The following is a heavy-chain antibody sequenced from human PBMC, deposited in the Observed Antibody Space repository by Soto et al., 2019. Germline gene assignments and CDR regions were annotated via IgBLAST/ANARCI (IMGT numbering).Heavy chain of an antibody. CDR1: GFTFSSYA. Sequence: GGSLRLSCAASGFTFSSYAMHWVRQAPGKGLEWVAVISYDGSNKYYADSVKGRFTISRDNSKNTLYLQMNSLRAEDTAVYYCARGMAYYYGSGSPGHWFDPWGQGTLVTVSS. CDR2: ISYDGSNK. D-gene: IGHD3-10*01. CDR3: ARGMAYYYGSGSPGHWFDP. V-gene: IGHV3-30-3*01. J-gene: IGHJ5*02.